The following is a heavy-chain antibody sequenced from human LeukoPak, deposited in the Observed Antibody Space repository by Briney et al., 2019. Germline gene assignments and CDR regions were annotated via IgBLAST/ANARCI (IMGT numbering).Heavy chain of an antibody. Sequence: VASVKVSCKASGYTFTSYAMNWVRQAPGQGLEWMGWINTNTGNPTYAQGFPGRFVFSLDTSVSTAYLQISSLKAEDTAVYYCARGYYYDSSGYFVFWGQGTLVTVSS. CDR1: GYTFTSYA. CDR2: INTNTGNP. V-gene: IGHV7-4-1*02. J-gene: IGHJ4*02. D-gene: IGHD3-22*01. CDR3: ARGYYYDSSGYFVF.